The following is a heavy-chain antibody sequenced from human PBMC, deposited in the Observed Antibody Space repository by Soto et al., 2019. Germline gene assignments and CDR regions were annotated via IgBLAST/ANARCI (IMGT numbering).Heavy chain of an antibody. Sequence: GGSLRLSCAASGFTFHDHGMPWVRQVPGRGLEWVSGISWDSAINDNGDPVDGGFTISRDNTKNSLYLQMDILRLKDTAIDYCAKDDGGAWGAPKGGRYPYFGMDVWGQGTSVTVSS. V-gene: IGHV3-9*01. D-gene: IGHD3-16*02. CDR3: AKDDGGAWGAPKGGRYPYFGMDV. CDR2: ISWDSAIN. CDR1: GFTFHDHG. J-gene: IGHJ6*02.